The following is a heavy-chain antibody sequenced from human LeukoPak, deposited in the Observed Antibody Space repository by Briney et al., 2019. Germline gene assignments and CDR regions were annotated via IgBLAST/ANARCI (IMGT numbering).Heavy chain of an antibody. CDR2: FSGSGGST. D-gene: IGHD6-13*01. Sequence: GGSLRLSCAASGFTFSSYAMSWVRQAPGKGLECISGFSGSGGSTYYADSVKGRFTISRDNSKNTLYLQMNSLRAEDTAVYYCAKYSSPLANAFDIWGQGTMVTVSS. V-gene: IGHV3-23*01. J-gene: IGHJ3*02. CDR3: AKYSSPLANAFDI. CDR1: GFTFSSYA.